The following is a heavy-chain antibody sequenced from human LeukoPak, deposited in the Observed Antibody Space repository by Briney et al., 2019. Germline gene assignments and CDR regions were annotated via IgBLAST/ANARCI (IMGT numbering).Heavy chain of an antibody. Sequence: SQTLSLTCTVSGGSISSGDYYWSWIRQPPGKGLEWIGYIYYSGSTYYNPSLKSRVTISVDTSKNQFSLKLSSVTAADTAMYYCARHAEQPGRVDYWGQGTLVTVSS. D-gene: IGHD1/OR15-1a*01. J-gene: IGHJ4*02. CDR2: IYYSGST. CDR1: GGSISSGDYY. CDR3: ARHAEQPGRVDY. V-gene: IGHV4-30-4*08.